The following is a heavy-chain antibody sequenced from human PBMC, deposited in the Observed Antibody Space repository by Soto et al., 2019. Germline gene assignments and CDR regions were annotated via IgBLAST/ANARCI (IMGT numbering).Heavy chain of an antibody. CDR2: IYYSGST. V-gene: IGHV4-59*01. Sequence: SETLSLTCTVSGGSISSYYWSWIRQPPGKGLEWIGYIYYSGSTNYNPSLKSRVTISVDTSKNQFSLKLSSVTAADTAVYYCARSSMITFGGVIATRAYYFDYWGQGTLVTVSS. D-gene: IGHD3-16*02. CDR3: ARSSMITFGGVIATRAYYFDY. CDR1: GGSISSYY. J-gene: IGHJ4*02.